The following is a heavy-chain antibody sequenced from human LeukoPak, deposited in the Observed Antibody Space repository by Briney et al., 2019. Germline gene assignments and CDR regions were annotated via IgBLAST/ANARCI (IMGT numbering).Heavy chain of an antibody. Sequence: SQTLSLTCAVSGGSISSGGYSWSWIRQPPGKGLEWIGYIYHSGSTYYNPSLKSRVTISVDRSKNQFSLKLSSVPAADTAVYYCATETTSPYYGMDVWGKGATVTVSS. CDR1: GGSISSGGYS. CDR3: ATETTSPYYGMDV. D-gene: IGHD1-14*01. J-gene: IGHJ6*04. CDR2: IYHSGST. V-gene: IGHV4-30-2*01.